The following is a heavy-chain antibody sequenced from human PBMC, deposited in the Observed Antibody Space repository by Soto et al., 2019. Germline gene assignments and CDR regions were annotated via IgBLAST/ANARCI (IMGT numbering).Heavy chain of an antibody. D-gene: IGHD4-4*01. CDR1: GFTFSSYS. CDR3: ARAEVRNYYYYYMDV. Sequence: GGSLRLSCAASGFTFSSYSMNWVRQAPGKGLEWVSSISSSSSYIYYADSVKGRFTISRDNAKNSLYLQMNSLRAEDTAVYYCARAEVRNYYYYYMDVWGKGTTVTVSS. J-gene: IGHJ6*03. V-gene: IGHV3-21*01. CDR2: ISSSSSYI.